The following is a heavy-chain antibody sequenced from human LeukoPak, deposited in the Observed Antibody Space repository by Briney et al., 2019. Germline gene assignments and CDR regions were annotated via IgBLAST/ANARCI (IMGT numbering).Heavy chain of an antibody. D-gene: IGHD6-13*01. J-gene: IGHJ4*02. Sequence: SETLFLTCAVYGGSFSGYYWSWIRQPPGKGLEWIGEINHSGSTNYNPSLKSRVTISVDTSKNQFSLKLSSVTAADTAVYYCARGCIAAAGTWNFDYWGQGTLVTVSS. CDR2: INHSGST. CDR3: ARGCIAAAGTWNFDY. CDR1: GGSFSGYY. V-gene: IGHV4-34*01.